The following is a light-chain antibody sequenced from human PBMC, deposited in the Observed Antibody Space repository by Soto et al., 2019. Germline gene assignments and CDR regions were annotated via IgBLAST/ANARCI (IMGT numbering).Light chain of an antibody. CDR2: GAS. J-gene: IGKJ5*01. Sequence: EIVLTQSPGTLSLSPGERATLSCRASQSVSSSYLAWYQQKPGQAPRLLIYGASSRATGIPDRFSGSGSGTDFTLTISRLEPEVSSVYYCQHYVSSPKITFGKGTRLEI. CDR3: QHYVSSPKIT. V-gene: IGKV3-20*01. CDR1: QSVSSSY.